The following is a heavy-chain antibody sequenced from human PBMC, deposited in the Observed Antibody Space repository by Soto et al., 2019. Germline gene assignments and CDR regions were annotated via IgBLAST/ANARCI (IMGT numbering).Heavy chain of an antibody. D-gene: IGHD3-10*01. CDR3: AREPRVLSY. V-gene: IGHV3-7*01. Sequence: VQLVESGGGVVQPGGSLRLSWVASGFTYSNYWMAWIRQVPGKGLEWVAYMNPDGSQTFYVDSVRGRVTISRDNAQNSLYLQIRSLRVEDTAIYYCAREPRVLSYWGQGTLVTVSS. CDR1: GFTYSNYW. J-gene: IGHJ1*01. CDR2: MNPDGSQT.